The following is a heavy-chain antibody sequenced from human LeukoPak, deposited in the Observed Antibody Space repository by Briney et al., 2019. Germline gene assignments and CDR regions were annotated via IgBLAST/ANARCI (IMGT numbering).Heavy chain of an antibody. Sequence: ASVKVSCKASGYTFTNYYMHWVRQDPGQGLEWMGIINPSGGSTSYAQKFQGRITKTRDTSTSTVYMELSSLRSEDTAVYYCARGEFGVDYWGQGTLVTVSS. D-gene: IGHD3-16*01. V-gene: IGHV1-46*01. J-gene: IGHJ4*02. CDR3: ARGEFGVDY. CDR2: INPSGGST. CDR1: GYTFTNYY.